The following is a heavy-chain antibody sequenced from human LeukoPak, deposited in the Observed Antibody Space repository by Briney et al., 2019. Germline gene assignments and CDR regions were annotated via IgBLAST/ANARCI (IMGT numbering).Heavy chain of an antibody. D-gene: IGHD5-24*01. CDR1: GGTFSSYA. V-gene: IGHV1-8*02. J-gene: IGHJ4*02. CDR3: ARGQEMATMNY. Sequence: ASVKVSCKASGGTFSSYAINWVRQATGQGLEWMGWMNPNSGNTGYAQKFQGRVTMTRNTSISTAYMELSSLRSEDTAVYYCARGQEMATMNYWGQGTLVTVSS. CDR2: MNPNSGNT.